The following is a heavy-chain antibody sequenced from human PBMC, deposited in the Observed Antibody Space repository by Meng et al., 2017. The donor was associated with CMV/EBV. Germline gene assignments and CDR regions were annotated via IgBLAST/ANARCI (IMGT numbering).Heavy chain of an antibody. CDR1: GYSFTSYW. D-gene: IGHD2-2*01. CDR3: ARQYCSSTSCRRLNYYYYYGMDV. V-gene: IGHV5-51*01. CDR2: IYPGDSDT. Sequence: MVSCKGSGYSFTSYWIGWVRQMPGKGLEWMGIIYPGDSDTRYSPSFQGQVTISADKSISTAYLQWSSLKASDTAMYYCARQYCSSTSCRRLNYYYYYGMDVWGQGTTVTVSS. J-gene: IGHJ6*02.